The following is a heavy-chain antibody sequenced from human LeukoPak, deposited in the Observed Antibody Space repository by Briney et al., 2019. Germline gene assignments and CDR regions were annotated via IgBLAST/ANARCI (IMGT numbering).Heavy chain of an antibody. J-gene: IGHJ4*02. V-gene: IGHV1-18*01. CDR1: GYTFTSYG. Sequence: GASVNVSCKASGYTFTSYGISWVRQAPGQGLEWMGWISAYNGNTNYAQKLQGRVTMTTDTSTSTAYMELRSLRSDDTAVYYCARGGDILTGHSEADYWGQGTLVTASS. CDR2: ISAYNGNT. CDR3: ARGGDILTGHSEADY. D-gene: IGHD3-9*01.